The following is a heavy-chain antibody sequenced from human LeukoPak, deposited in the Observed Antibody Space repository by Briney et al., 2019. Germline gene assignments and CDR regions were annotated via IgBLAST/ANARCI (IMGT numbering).Heavy chain of an antibody. Sequence: PSETLSLTCAVYGGSFSGYYWSWIRQPPGKGLEWIGEISHSGSTNYNPSLKSRVTISVDTSKNQFSLKLSSVTAADTAVYYCARGSTSHYYYYYYGMDVWGQGTTVTVSS. CDR2: ISHSGST. CDR1: GGSFSGYY. J-gene: IGHJ6*02. V-gene: IGHV4-34*01. CDR3: ARGSTSHYYYYYYGMDV. D-gene: IGHD2-2*01.